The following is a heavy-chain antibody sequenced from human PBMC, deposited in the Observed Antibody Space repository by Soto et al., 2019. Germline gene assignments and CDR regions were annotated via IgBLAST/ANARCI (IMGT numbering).Heavy chain of an antibody. Sequence: QITLNESGPTQVKPRQTLTLTCTVSGFSLTTSGVGVGWIRQSPGKAPEWLALIYWDDDKRYSPSLKSRLTITKDTSKNQVVLTMADLDPADTVTYYCAHRVLRTVFGLVTTTAISFDFWGQGTPVAVSS. CDR1: GFSLTTSGVG. V-gene: IGHV2-5*02. CDR3: AHRVLRTVFGLVTTTAISFDF. CDR2: IYWDDDK. D-gene: IGHD3-3*01. J-gene: IGHJ4*02.